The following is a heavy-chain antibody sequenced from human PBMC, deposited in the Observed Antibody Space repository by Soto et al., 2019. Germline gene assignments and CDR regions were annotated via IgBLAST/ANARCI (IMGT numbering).Heavy chain of an antibody. V-gene: IGHV4-59*02. CDR1: GGSVSVYY. D-gene: IGHD1-26*01. CDR3: ARGVGSSPPQY. J-gene: IGHJ4*02. CDR2: IYASGSP. Sequence: SETLSLTCTISGGSVSVYYWSWIRQSTGQGLEWIGYIYASGSPYYNPSLRSRVTISADTSKNQISLKLTSPTAADTAVYYCARGVGSSPPQYWGRGALVTVSS.